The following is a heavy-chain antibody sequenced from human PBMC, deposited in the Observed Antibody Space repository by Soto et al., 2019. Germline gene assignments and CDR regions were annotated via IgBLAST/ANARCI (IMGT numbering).Heavy chain of an antibody. CDR1: GGSFSCYY. J-gene: IGHJ5*02. Sequence: LSLTCAVYGGSFSCYYWSWIRQPPGKGLEWIGEINHSGSTSYNPSLKSRVTISVDTSKNQFSLKLSSVTAADTAVYYCARAKFKITGNRWYDPWGQGTLVTVSS. V-gene: IGHV4-34*01. D-gene: IGHD1-20*01. CDR3: ARAKFKITGNRWYDP. CDR2: INHSGST.